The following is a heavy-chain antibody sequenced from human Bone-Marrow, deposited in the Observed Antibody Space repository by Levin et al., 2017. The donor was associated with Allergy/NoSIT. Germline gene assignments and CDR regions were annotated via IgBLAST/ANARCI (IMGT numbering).Heavy chain of an antibody. CDR2: ISYDGSNK. CDR3: AKDTRQQLPPYYYYGMDV. J-gene: IGHJ6*02. V-gene: IGHV3-30*18. D-gene: IGHD6-13*01. Sequence: GESLKISCAASGFTFSSYGMHWVRQAPGKGLEWVAVISYDGSNKYYADSVKGRFTISRDNSKNTLYLQMNSLRAEDTAVYYCAKDTRQQLPPYYYYGMDVWGQGTTVTVSS. CDR1: GFTFSSYG.